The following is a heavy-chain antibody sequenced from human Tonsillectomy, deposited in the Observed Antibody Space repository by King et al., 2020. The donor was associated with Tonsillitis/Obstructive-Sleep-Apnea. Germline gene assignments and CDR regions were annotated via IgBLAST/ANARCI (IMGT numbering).Heavy chain of an antibody. CDR3: TKDKNPRFGGVGNWFDP. CDR2: ISWNSAGI. V-gene: IGHV3-9*01. D-gene: IGHD3-16*01. CDR1: GFMFHDYA. Sequence: VQLVESGGGLVQPGRSLRLSCAASGFMFHDYAMHWVRQAPGKGLEWVSGISWNSAGIGYADSVKGRFTISRDNAKNSLYLQMNRLRAEDTALYYCTKDKNPRFGGVGNWFDPWGQGTLVTVSS. J-gene: IGHJ5*02.